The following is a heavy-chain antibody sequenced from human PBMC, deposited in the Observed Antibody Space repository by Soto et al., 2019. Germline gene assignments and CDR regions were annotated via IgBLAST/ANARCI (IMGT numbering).Heavy chain of an antibody. CDR2: ISYDGSNK. D-gene: IGHD7-27*01. V-gene: IGHV3-30*18. CDR3: AKDLGDYWGYYYYYGMDV. J-gene: IGHJ6*02. Sequence: QVQLVESGGGVVQPGRSLRLSCAASGFTFSSYGMHWDRQAPGKGLEWVAVISYDGSNKYYADSVKGRFTISRDNSKNTLYLQMNSLRAEDTAVYYCAKDLGDYWGYYYYYGMDVWGQGTTVTVSS. CDR1: GFTFSSYG.